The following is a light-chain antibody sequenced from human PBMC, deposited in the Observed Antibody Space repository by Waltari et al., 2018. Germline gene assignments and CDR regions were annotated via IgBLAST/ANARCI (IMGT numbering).Light chain of an antibody. CDR2: AAS. CDR1: QGISSY. Sequence: DIQLTQSPSLLSASVGDRVTITCRASQGISSYLAWYQQKPGKAPKLLIYAASTLQSGVPSRFSGSGSGTEFTFTISSLQPEDFATYYCQQLNSYPSLTFGGGTKVEIK. J-gene: IGKJ4*01. V-gene: IGKV1-9*01. CDR3: QQLNSYPSLT.